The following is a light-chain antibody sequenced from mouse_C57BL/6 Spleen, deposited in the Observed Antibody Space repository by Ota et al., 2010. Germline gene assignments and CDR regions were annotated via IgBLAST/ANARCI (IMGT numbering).Light chain of an antibody. V-gene: IGKV6-32*02. CDR2: SAS. J-gene: IGKJ1*01. CDR3: QQDYGSPWT. CDR1: QDINSI. Sequence: MTQSPXSMYTSLGERVTITCKASQDINSILSWFQQKPGKSPELLIYSASNRYTGVPVRFTGSGYGTNFTFTISTVQAEDLAVYFCQQDYGSPWTFGGGTKLEIK.